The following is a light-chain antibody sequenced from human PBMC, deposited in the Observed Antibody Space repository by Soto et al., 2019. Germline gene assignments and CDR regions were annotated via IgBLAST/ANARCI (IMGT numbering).Light chain of an antibody. J-gene: IGKJ3*01. CDR1: QGISSY. V-gene: IGKV1D-8*01. CDR3: QQYYSFPPT. Sequence: VIWMTQSPSLLSASTGDRVTISCRMSQGISSYLAWYQQKPGKAPELLTYAPSILHGGVRSRFGGSGSGTDFTLTITCLHSADFATYDCQQYYSFPPTFGRGTKVYIK. CDR2: APS.